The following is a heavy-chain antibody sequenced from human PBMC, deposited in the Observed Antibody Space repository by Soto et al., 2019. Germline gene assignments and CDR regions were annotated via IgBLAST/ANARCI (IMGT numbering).Heavy chain of an antibody. CDR2: ISGYNGNT. CDR1: GYTFTMSG. CDR3: AREGPRPYYYYGMDV. Sequence: ASVKVSCKSSGYTFTMSGISWVRQAPGQEIEWMGWISGYNGNTNYEQKFQDRVTMTTDTSTNTAYMELRSLRSDDTAVYYCAREGPRPYYYYGMDVWGQGTTVTVSS. J-gene: IGHJ6*02. V-gene: IGHV1-18*01.